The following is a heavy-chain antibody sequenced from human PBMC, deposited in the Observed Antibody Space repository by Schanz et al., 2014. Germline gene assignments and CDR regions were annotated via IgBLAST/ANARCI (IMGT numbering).Heavy chain of an antibody. J-gene: IGHJ4*02. D-gene: IGHD3-9*01. CDR2: ISASGGST. Sequence: EVKLVESGGGAVRPGGSLRLSCAASGFTLSSYWMHWVRQVPGKGLEWVSTISASGGSTYYADSVKGRFTISRDNSKNILYLQMNSLRAEDTAVYYCAKQIHYDILTVTRNWGQGTLVTVSS. CDR1: GFTLSSYW. CDR3: AKQIHYDILTVTRN. V-gene: IGHV3-23*04.